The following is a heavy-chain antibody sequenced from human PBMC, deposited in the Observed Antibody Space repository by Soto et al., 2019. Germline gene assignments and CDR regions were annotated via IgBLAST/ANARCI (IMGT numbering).Heavy chain of an antibody. D-gene: IGHD3-22*01. CDR3: ARHAGLDSSGYYSY. J-gene: IGHJ4*02. CDR2: IYPGNSDI. Sequence: GESLKISCKGSGYSFTNYWIGWVRQIPGKGLEWMGIIYPGNSDIRYSPSFQGQATISADRSSSTAYLQWSSLKASDTAMYYCARHAGLDSSGYYSYWSQGTLVTVSS. V-gene: IGHV5-51*01. CDR1: GYSFTNYW.